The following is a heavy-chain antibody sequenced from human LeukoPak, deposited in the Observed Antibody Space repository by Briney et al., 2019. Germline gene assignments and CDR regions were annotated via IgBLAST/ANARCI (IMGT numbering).Heavy chain of an antibody. CDR3: AHTLGYYDSSGYYYFEDY. CDR1: GFSLSTSGVG. D-gene: IGHD3-22*01. J-gene: IGHJ4*02. V-gene: IGHV2-5*02. Sequence: SGPTLVKPTQTLTLTCTFSGFSLSTSGVGVVWIRQPPGKALEWLALIYWDDDKRYSPSLKSRLTITKDTSKNQVVLTMTNMDPVDTATYYCAHTLGYYDSSGYYYFEDYWGQGTLVTVSS. CDR2: IYWDDDK.